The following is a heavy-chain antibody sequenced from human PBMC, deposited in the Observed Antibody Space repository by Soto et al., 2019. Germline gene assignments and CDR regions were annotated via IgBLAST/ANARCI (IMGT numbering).Heavy chain of an antibody. Sequence: ETLSLTCAVSGDSINSSHWCNWVRQPPGKGLEWVSAISGSGGSTYYADSVKGRFTISRDNSKNTLYLQMNSLRAEDTAVYYCAKVREVKYYYYGMDVWGQGTTVTVS. CDR2: ISGSGGST. CDR1: GDSINSSH. D-gene: IGHD3-10*01. V-gene: IGHV3-23*01. CDR3: AKVREVKYYYYGMDV. J-gene: IGHJ6*02.